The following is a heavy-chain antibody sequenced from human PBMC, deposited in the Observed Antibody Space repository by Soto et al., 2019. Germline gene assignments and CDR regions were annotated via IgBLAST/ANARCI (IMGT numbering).Heavy chain of an antibody. CDR1: GYSISAYY. CDR3: GRDDYGIFPY. D-gene: IGHD3-10*01. Sequence: QVQLVQSGTEVKKPGASAKVSCQASGYSISAYYIHWVRQAPGQGLEWMGWIDPKNGGTVSAQKFQGRRTMTRDTSISTVYMDLSGLTSDDTALYYCGRDDYGIFPYWGQGSLVTVSS. CDR2: IDPKNGGT. J-gene: IGHJ4*02. V-gene: IGHV1-2*02.